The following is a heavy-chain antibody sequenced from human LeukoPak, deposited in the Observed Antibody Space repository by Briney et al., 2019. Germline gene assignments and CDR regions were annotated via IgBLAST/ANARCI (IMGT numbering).Heavy chain of an antibody. Sequence: TGGSLRLSCAAPGFTFRAYDMQWVRQPIGAGLQWVSAIGTAGNTFYADSVKGRFTISRDNVKNSLYLQMNALRVVDTALYYCARVRVGSGGLDLWGQGTLVTVSS. J-gene: IGHJ3*01. CDR2: IGTAGNT. CDR1: GFTFRAYD. CDR3: ARVRVGSGGLDL. D-gene: IGHD2-8*02. V-gene: IGHV3-13*01.